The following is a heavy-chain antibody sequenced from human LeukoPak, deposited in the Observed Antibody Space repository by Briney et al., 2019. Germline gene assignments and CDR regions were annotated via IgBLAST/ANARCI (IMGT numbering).Heavy chain of an antibody. V-gene: IGHV5-51*01. D-gene: IGHD6-6*01. Sequence: GESLKISRKGSGYSFTSYWIGWVRQMPGKGLEWMGIIYPGDSDTRYSPSFQGQVTISADKSISTAYLQWSSLKASDTAMYYCARLIEYSSSHPYYFDYWGQGTLVTVSS. CDR3: ARLIEYSSSHPYYFDY. CDR2: IYPGDSDT. CDR1: GYSFTSYW. J-gene: IGHJ4*02.